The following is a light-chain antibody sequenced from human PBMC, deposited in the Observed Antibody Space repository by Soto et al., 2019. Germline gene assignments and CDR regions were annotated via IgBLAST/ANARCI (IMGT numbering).Light chain of an antibody. V-gene: IGLV2-18*02. CDR2: EVS. Sequence: QSALTQPRSVSGSPGQSVTISCTGTSSDVGNYNYVSWYQQHPGTAPKLMIYEVSNRPSGVSDRFSGSRSGNTASLTISGLQAEDESDYYCISYTSSSTWVFGGGTQLTVL. J-gene: IGLJ3*02. CDR1: SSDVGNYNY. CDR3: ISYTSSSTWV.